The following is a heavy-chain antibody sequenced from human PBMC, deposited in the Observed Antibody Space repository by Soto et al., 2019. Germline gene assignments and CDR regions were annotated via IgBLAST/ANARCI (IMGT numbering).Heavy chain of an antibody. D-gene: IGHD6-19*01. CDR2: ISGSGGST. Sequence: EVQLLESGGGLVQPGGSLRLSCAASGFTFSSYAMSWVRQAPGQGLEWVSAISGSGGSTYYADSVKGRFTISRDNSKNTLYLQMNSLRAEDTAVYYCAKDRGSSGGYTDYWGQGTLVTVSS. CDR1: GFTFSSYA. CDR3: AKDRGSSGGYTDY. J-gene: IGHJ4*02. V-gene: IGHV3-23*01.